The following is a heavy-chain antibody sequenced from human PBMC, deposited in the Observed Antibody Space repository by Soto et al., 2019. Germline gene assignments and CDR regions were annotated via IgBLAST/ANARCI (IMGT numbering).Heavy chain of an antibody. J-gene: IGHJ4*02. Sequence: SETLSLTCTVSGGSISSGGYYWSWIRQHPGKGLEWIGYIYYSGSTYYNPSLKSRVTISVDTSKNQFSLKLSSVTAADTAVYYCARDRCSGGSCYSNYWGQGTLVTSPQ. V-gene: IGHV4-31*03. CDR2: IYYSGST. CDR3: ARDRCSGGSCYSNY. D-gene: IGHD2-15*01. CDR1: GGSISSGGYY.